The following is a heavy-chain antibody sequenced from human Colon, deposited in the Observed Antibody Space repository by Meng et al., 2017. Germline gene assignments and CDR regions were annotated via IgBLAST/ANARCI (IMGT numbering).Heavy chain of an antibody. CDR1: GGSINSSDW. V-gene: IGHV4-4*02. J-gene: IGHJ4*02. D-gene: IGHD3-3*01. CDR3: AAIFGLGPGY. Sequence: GQLQWAGPGLVKPSGTLSLTCDVSGGSINSSDWWSWVRQPPGKGLEWIAEIFHSGSTNYKSSLKSRATISVDRSKNQFSLKLNSVTAADTAVYYCAAIFGLGPGYWGQGTLVTVSS. CDR2: IFHSGST.